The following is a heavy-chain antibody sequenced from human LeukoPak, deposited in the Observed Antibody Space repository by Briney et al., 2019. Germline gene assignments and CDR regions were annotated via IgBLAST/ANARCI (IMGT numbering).Heavy chain of an antibody. D-gene: IGHD3-22*01. Sequence: PGGSLRLSCAASGFTFSGYWMHWVRHVPGKGLLWVSRINTDGSSTTYADPVKGRFTISRDNTKNTLYPQVNSLRAEDTAVYYCARQSYYYDSSGYYHDYWGQGTLVTVSS. CDR1: GFTFSGYW. CDR2: INTDGSST. J-gene: IGHJ4*02. CDR3: ARQSYYYDSSGYYHDY. V-gene: IGHV3-74*01.